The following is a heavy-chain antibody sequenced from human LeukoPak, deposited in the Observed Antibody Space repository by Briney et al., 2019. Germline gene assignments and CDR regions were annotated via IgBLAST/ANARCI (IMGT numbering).Heavy chain of an antibody. J-gene: IGHJ3*02. CDR3: ARDNGGSWVVDAFDI. V-gene: IGHV1-69*13. CDR1: GGTFSSYA. CDR2: IIPIFGTA. Sequence: SVKVSCKASGGTFSSYAISWVRQAPGQGLEWMGGIIPIFGTANYAQKFQGRVTITADESTSTAHMELSSLRSEDTAVYYCARDNGGSWVVDAFDIWGQGTMVTVSS. D-gene: IGHD2-15*01.